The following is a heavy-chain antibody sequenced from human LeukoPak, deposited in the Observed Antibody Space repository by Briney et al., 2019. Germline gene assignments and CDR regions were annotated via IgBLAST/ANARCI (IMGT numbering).Heavy chain of an antibody. V-gene: IGHV1-2*02. CDR2: INPVNDAT. Sequence: ASVKVSCKTSGYTFTGYYMHWVRLAPGQGLEWMGWINPVNDATNYALQFQGRVTMSTDTSISTVFMELSRLTSDDTAVYYCARAVQVTTGGLFDYWGQGTLVTVSS. CDR1: GYTFTGYY. D-gene: IGHD4-17*01. J-gene: IGHJ4*02. CDR3: ARAVQVTTGGLFDY.